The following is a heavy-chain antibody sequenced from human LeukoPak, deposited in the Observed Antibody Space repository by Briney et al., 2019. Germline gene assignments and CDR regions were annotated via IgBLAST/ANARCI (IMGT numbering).Heavy chain of an antibody. Sequence: GGSLRLSCAASGLTVSSNYISWVRQAPGKGLEWVSVIYSDDSTYYADSVRGRFTISRDNSKNTLYLQMNSLRAEDTAVYYCARDGRVGATRLNIWGQGTMVTVSS. CDR3: ARDGRVGATRLNI. J-gene: IGHJ3*02. CDR2: IYSDDST. D-gene: IGHD1-26*01. V-gene: IGHV3-66*02. CDR1: GLTVSSNY.